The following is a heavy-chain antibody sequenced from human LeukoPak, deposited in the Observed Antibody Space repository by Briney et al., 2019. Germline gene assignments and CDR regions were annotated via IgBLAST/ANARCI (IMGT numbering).Heavy chain of an antibody. CDR1: GFTFSSYG. CDR3: AKDLTRIAVAGTIDD. J-gene: IGHJ4*02. V-gene: IGHV3-30*02. CDR2: IRYDGSNK. D-gene: IGHD6-19*01. Sequence: PGGSLRLSCAASGFTFSSYGMHWVRQAPGKGLEWVAFIRYDGSNKYYADSVKGRFTISRDNSKNTLYLQMNSLRAEDTAVYYCAKDLTRIAVAGTIDDWGQGTQVTISS.